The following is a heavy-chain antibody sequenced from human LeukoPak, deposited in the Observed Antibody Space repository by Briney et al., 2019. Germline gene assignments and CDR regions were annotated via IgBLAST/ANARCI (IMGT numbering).Heavy chain of an antibody. CDR1: GFTFDDYA. D-gene: IGHD3-22*01. V-gene: IGHV3-23*01. CDR2: ISGSGGST. J-gene: IGHJ4*02. CDR3: AGRRITMIVVVEYYFDY. Sequence: GGSLRLSCAASGFTFDDYAMPWVRQAPGKGLEWVSGISGSGGSTYYADSVKGRFTISRDNSKNTLYLQMNSLRAEDTAVYYCAGRRITMIVVVEYYFDYWGQGTLVTVSS.